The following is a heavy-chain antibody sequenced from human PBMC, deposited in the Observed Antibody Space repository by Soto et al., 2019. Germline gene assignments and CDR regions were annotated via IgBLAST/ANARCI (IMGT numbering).Heavy chain of an antibody. J-gene: IGHJ4*02. CDR3: ARGRPSTREVVTPYRWVHLDY. Sequence: GASVKVSCKASGYTFTSYAMHWVRQAPGQRLEWMGWINAGNGNTKYSQKFQGRVTITRDTSASTAYMELSSLRSEDTAVYYCARGRPSTREVVTPYRWVHLDYWGQGTLVTVSS. D-gene: IGHD2-21*02. V-gene: IGHV1-3*01. CDR1: GYTFTSYA. CDR2: INAGNGNT.